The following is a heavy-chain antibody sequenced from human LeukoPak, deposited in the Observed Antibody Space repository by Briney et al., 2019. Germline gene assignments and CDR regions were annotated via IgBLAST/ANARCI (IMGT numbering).Heavy chain of an antibody. D-gene: IGHD6-19*01. Sequence: GRSLRLSCVDSGFTFYENAMYWVRHGPGKGLEWGSGISWNSGSIGYADSVKGRFTISRDNAKNSLFLLMNSPRTEDTALYYCARDSALRQWLPNWYFDLWGRGTLVTVTS. CDR1: GFTFYENA. CDR2: ISWNSGSI. J-gene: IGHJ2*01. V-gene: IGHV3-9*01. CDR3: ARDSALRQWLPNWYFDL.